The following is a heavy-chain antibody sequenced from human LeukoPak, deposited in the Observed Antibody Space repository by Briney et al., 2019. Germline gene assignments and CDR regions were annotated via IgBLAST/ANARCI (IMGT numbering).Heavy chain of an antibody. Sequence: GGSLRLSCAASGFTFSDYNMNWVRQVPGKGLESVSYMSRSGDIIYYADSVKGRFTISRDNAKNSLYLQMNSLRAEDTAVYYCARDRRGSGWYDYWGQGTLVTVSS. CDR2: MSRSGDII. D-gene: IGHD6-19*01. CDR3: ARDRRGSGWYDY. CDR1: GFTFSDYN. V-gene: IGHV3-48*04. J-gene: IGHJ4*02.